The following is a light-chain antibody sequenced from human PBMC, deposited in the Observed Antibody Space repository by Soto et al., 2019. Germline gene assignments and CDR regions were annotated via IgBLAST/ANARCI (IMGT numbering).Light chain of an antibody. CDR3: QQYQSWPSWP. V-gene: IGKV3-15*01. CDR1: QNIISN. Sequence: EIVMTQSPATLSAFPGERATVSCRASQNIISNLAWYQQKPGQAPSLLIYGASTREKGVPARFSGSGSGTEFTLTISSLQAQDSAVYYCQQYQSWPSWPLRQGPKVA. J-gene: IGKJ1*01. CDR2: GAS.